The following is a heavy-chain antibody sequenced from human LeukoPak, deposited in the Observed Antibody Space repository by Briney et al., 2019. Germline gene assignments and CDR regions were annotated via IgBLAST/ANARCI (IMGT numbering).Heavy chain of an antibody. J-gene: IGHJ4*02. Sequence: SVKVSCKASGGTFSSYAISWVRQAPGQGPEWMGGIIPIFGTANYAQKFQGRVTITTDESTSTAYMELSSLRSEDTAVYYCATLTWERSADYWGQGTLVTVSS. V-gene: IGHV1-69*05. CDR2: IIPIFGTA. D-gene: IGHD1-26*01. CDR3: ATLTWERSADY. CDR1: GGTFSSYA.